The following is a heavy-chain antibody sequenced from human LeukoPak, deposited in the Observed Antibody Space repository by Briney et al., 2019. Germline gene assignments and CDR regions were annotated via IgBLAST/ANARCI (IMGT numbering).Heavy chain of an antibody. D-gene: IGHD6-13*01. V-gene: IGHV3-23*01. CDR3: AKSLAAAGRMYFDY. Sequence: GGSLRLSCAASEFSFSKYAMTWVRQAPGKGLEWVSSIIGSGGSTYYADSVKGRFTISRDNSKNTLYLQMSSQRAEDTAVYYCAKSLAAAGRMYFDYRGQGPLVTVSS. CDR1: EFSFSKYA. J-gene: IGHJ4*02. CDR2: IIGSGGST.